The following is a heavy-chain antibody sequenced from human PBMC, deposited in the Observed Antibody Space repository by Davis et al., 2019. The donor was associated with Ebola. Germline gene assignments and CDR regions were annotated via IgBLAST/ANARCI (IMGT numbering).Heavy chain of an antibody. D-gene: IGHD3-22*01. CDR2: TYYRSKWFV. CDR3: ARDPPYDQGYDY. J-gene: IGHJ4*02. Sequence: SQTLSLTCAISGDSVSSHTAAWNWIRQSPSRGLEWLGRTYYRSKWFVDYAVSVKSRMTINSDTSKIQFSLQLRSVTPEDPAVYYCARDPPYDQGYDYWGQGILVTVSS. CDR1: GDSVSSHTAA. V-gene: IGHV6-1*01.